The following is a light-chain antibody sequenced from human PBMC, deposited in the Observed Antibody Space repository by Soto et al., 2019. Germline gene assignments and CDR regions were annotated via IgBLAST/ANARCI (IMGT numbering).Light chain of an antibody. Sequence: QSALTQPASVYGSPGQSITISCTGSSSDVGGHNYVSWYQQHPGKAPKLMIYEVTKRPSGVSNRFSGSKSGNTASLTISGLQAEDEADYYCSSYTFTSTLYVFGTGTKLTVL. V-gene: IGLV2-14*01. J-gene: IGLJ1*01. CDR2: EVT. CDR1: SSDVGGHNY. CDR3: SSYTFTSTLYV.